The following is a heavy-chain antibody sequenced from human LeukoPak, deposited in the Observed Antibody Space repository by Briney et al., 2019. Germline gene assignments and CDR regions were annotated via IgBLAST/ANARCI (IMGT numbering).Heavy chain of an antibody. CDR1: GFTFIRYG. CDR3: ARELPREVTLDY. V-gene: IGHV3-74*01. Sequence: GGSLRLSCAASGFTFIRYGMQWVRQAPGKELVWVSRINTDGSDISYADSVKGRFTISRDNAKNTLYLQMNSLRGEDTAVYYCARELPREVTLDYWGQGTLVTVSA. D-gene: IGHD2-21*02. J-gene: IGHJ4*01. CDR2: INTDGSDI.